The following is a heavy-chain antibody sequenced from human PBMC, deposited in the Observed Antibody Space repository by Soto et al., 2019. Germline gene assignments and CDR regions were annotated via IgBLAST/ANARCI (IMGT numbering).Heavy chain of an antibody. D-gene: IGHD6-13*01. CDR2: IHYSGST. J-gene: IGHJ5*02. Sequence: SETLSLTCTVSGGSISSYYWSWMRQSPGKGLEWIGYIHYSGSTNYNPALKGRVTISVDTSKKQFSLNLSSVTAADTAVYHCARGLAAAGPDHWGDGTLVTVSS. CDR3: ARGLAAAGPDH. CDR1: GGSISSYY. V-gene: IGHV4-59*01.